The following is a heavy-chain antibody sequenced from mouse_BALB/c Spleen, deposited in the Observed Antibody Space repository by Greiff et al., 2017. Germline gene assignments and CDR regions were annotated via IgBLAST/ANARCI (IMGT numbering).Heavy chain of an antibody. CDR3: ARWARSLFAY. J-gene: IGHJ3*01. V-gene: IGHV14-3*02. CDR2: IDPANGNT. CDR1: GFNIKDTY. Sequence: EVKLQESGAELVKPGASVKLSCTASGFNIKDTYMHWVKQRPEQGLEWIGRIDPANGNTKYDPKFQGKATITADTSSNTAYLQLSSLTSEDTAVYYCARWARSLFAYWGQGTLVTVSA. D-gene: IGHD6-2*01.